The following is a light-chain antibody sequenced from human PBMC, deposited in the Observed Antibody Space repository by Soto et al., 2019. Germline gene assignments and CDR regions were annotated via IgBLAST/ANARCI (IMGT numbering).Light chain of an antibody. J-gene: IGKJ4*01. CDR1: PSISSY. CDR2: AAS. V-gene: IGKV1-39*01. Sequence: DIQMPQSPSSLSASVGDRVTITCRASPSISSYLNWYQQKPGKAPKLLIYAASSLQSVIPSRFCGSGSVTDFTLTISSLQPDDFATYDCQQSYSTPPAFGGRTKVEIK. CDR3: QQSYSTPPA.